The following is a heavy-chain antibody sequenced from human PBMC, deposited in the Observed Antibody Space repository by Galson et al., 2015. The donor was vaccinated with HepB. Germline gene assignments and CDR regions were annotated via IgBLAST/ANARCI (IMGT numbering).Heavy chain of an antibody. CDR3: VRDFLRAMDV. CDR2: ILDDGSYK. Sequence: SLRLSCAASGFTFSSYAMHWVRQAPGKGLEWVALILDDGSYKYYADSVKGRFTISRDNSKNTLYLQMNSLGAEDTAVYYCVRDFLRAMDVWGQGTTVTVSS. J-gene: IGHJ6*02. D-gene: IGHD3-10*01. CDR1: GFTFSSYA. V-gene: IGHV3-30-3*01.